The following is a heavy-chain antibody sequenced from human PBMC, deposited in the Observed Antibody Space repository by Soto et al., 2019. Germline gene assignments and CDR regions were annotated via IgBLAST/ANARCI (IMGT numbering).Heavy chain of an antibody. V-gene: IGHV3-11*04. CDR1: GFTFDDYY. D-gene: IGHD3-22*01. CDR2: ISSSSSTI. J-gene: IGHJ4*02. CDR3: ARPTYYYDSSGPPAY. Sequence: PGGSLRLSCVASGFTFDDYYMTWIRQAPGTGPEWVSYISSSSSTIFYTDSVKGRFTVSRDNAKNSLYLQMNSLRAEDTAVYYYARPTYYYDSSGPPAYWGQGTLVTVSS.